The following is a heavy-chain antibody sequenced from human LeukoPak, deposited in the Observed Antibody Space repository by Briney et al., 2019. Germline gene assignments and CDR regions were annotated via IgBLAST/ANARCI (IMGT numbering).Heavy chain of an antibody. D-gene: IGHD6-19*01. V-gene: IGHV3-7*01. CDR2: IKQDGSEK. CDR1: GFTFSSYW. J-gene: IGHJ4*02. Sequence: PGGSLRLSCAASGFTFSSYWMSWVRQTPEKGLEWVANIKQDGSEKYYVDSVKGRFTNSRDNAKNSMFLQMNSLRAEDTAVYYCVRYGRSGWHFDHWGQGTRVTVSS. CDR3: VRYGRSGWHFDH.